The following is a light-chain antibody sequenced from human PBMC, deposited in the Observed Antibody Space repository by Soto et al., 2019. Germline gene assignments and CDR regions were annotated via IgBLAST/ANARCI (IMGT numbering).Light chain of an antibody. Sequence: EIVLTQSPATLSLSPGERATLSSRASQSVSSYLAWYQQKPGQAPRLLIYDASNRATGIPARFSGSGSGTDFTLTINNLEPEDFAVYYCQQRASWPWTFGQGTKVEIK. CDR3: QQRASWPWT. V-gene: IGKV3-11*01. CDR1: QSVSSY. J-gene: IGKJ1*01. CDR2: DAS.